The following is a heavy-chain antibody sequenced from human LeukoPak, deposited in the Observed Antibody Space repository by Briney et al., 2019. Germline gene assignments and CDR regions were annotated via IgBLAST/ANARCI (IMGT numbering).Heavy chain of an antibody. J-gene: IGHJ4*02. CDR2: IYTSGST. CDR1: GGSISSGSYY. CDR3: ARDLYTVTTRFDY. Sequence: KPSETLSLTCTVSGGSISSGSYYWSWIRQPAGKGLEWIGRIYTSGSTNYNPSLKSRVTISVDTSKNQFSLKLSSVTAADTAVYYCARDLYTVTTRFDYWGQGTLVTVSS. V-gene: IGHV4-61*02. D-gene: IGHD4-17*01.